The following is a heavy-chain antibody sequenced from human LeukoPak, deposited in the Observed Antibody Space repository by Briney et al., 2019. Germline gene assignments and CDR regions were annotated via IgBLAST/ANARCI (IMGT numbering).Heavy chain of an antibody. D-gene: IGHD6-13*01. CDR3: ATAEPRGSVWYPY. J-gene: IGHJ4*02. CDR2: IFHSGST. V-gene: IGHV4-4*02. CDR1: GGSISSNNW. Sequence: KASETLSLTCAVSGGSISSNNWWSWVRQPPGKGLEWIGEIFHSGSTNYNPSLKSRVTISVDKSKNQFSPKLNSVTAADTAVYYCATAEPRGSVWYPYWGQGTLVTVSS.